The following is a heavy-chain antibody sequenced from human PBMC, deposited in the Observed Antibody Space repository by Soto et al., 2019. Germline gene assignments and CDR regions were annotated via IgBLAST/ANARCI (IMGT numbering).Heavy chain of an antibody. V-gene: IGHV1-18*01. Sequence: ASVKVSCKASGYTFTSYGISSVRQAPGQGLEWMGWISAYNGNTNYAQKLQGRVTMTTDTSTSTAYMELRSLRSDDTAVYYCARSWTYGDPIKFDPWGQGTLVTVSS. CDR1: GYTFTSYG. J-gene: IGHJ5*02. CDR3: ARSWTYGDPIKFDP. CDR2: ISAYNGNT. D-gene: IGHD4-17*01.